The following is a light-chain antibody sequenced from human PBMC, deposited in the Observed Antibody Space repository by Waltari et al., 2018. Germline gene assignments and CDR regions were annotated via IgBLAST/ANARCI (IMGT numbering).Light chain of an antibody. CDR3: QAWDSGTVV. CDR1: KLGDKY. Sequence: SYELTQPPSVSVSPGQTASITCSEDKLGDKYACWYQQKPGQSPFLVIYQDSKRPSGIPERFSGSNSGNTATLTISGTQAMDEADYYCQAWDSGTVVFGGGTKLTVL. CDR2: QDS. V-gene: IGLV3-1*01. J-gene: IGLJ2*01.